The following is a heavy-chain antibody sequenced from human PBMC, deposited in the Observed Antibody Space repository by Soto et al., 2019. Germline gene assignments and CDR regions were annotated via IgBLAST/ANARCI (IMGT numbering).Heavy chain of an antibody. CDR3: GRDSKWDDTSVGMDV. J-gene: IGHJ6*02. D-gene: IGHD3-22*01. CDR2: TNAGNGNT. Sequence: ASVKVSCKASGYSFTRYSIHWVRQAPGQSLEWKGWTNAGNGNTKYSQKFQGRVTITRDTSASTAYMELSSLRSEDTSVYYCGRDSKWDDTSVGMDVWGQGTKVTVSS. V-gene: IGHV1-3*01. CDR1: GYSFTRYS.